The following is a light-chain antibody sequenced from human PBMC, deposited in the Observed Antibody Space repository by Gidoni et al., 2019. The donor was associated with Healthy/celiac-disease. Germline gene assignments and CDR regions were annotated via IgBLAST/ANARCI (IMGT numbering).Light chain of an antibody. CDR2: AAS. Sequence: VIWMSQSPSLLSASTGARVTTSCRMSQGIISYLAWYQQKPGNAPELLIYAASTLQSGVPPRFIGSGSGADFTLTISCLQSEDFATYYCHQYYSFPVTFGQGTKVEIK. J-gene: IGKJ1*01. CDR1: QGIISY. V-gene: IGKV1D-8*01. CDR3: HQYYSFPVT.